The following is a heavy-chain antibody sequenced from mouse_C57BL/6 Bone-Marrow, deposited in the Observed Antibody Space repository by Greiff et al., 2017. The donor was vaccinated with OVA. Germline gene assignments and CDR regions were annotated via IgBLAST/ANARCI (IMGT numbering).Heavy chain of an antibody. Sequence: EVQLQQSGPELVKPGASVKISCKASGYTFTDYYMNWVKQSHGKSLEWIGDINPNNGGTSYNQKFKGKATLTVDKSSSTAYMELRSLTSEDSAVYYCARPLYGSSLDDWGQGTTLTVSS. D-gene: IGHD1-1*01. V-gene: IGHV1-26*01. CDR1: GYTFTDYY. CDR2: INPNNGGT. J-gene: IGHJ2*01. CDR3: ARPLYGSSLDD.